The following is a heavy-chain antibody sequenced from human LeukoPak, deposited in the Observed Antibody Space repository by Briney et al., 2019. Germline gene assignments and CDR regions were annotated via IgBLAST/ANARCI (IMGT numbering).Heavy chain of an antibody. CDR1: GFTFSSYG. J-gene: IGHJ5*02. D-gene: IGHD1-26*01. CDR3: AKDTRGVGANWFDP. CDR2: ISGSGGNT. Sequence: GGSLRLSCAASGFTFSSYGMSWVRQAPGKGLEWVSAISGSGGNTYYADSVKGRFTISRDNSKNTLYLQMNSLRAEDTAVYYCAKDTRGVGANWFDPWGQGTLVTVSS. V-gene: IGHV3-23*01.